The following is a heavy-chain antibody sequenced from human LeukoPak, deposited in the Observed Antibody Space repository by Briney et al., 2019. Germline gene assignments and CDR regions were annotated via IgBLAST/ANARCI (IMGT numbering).Heavy chain of an antibody. V-gene: IGHV1-8*02. CDR2: MNPNSGNT. CDR3: ARGFDT. J-gene: IGHJ3*02. Sequence: ASVKVSCKASGYTFTSYYINWVRQAPGQGLEWMGRMNPNSGNTGYAQKFQGRVTMTRNTSISPAYLELSSVTAADTAVYYCARGFDTWGQGTMVTVSS. CDR1: GYTFTSYY.